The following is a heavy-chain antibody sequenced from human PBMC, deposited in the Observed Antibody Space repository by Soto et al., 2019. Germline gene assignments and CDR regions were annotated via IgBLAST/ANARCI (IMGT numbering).Heavy chain of an antibody. CDR2: MSGSSSTT. CDR3: AKNQERELPRVIDF. D-gene: IGHD1-7*01. Sequence: GGSLRLSCATSGLTFSNYAMSWVRQAPGGGLEWVSSMSGSSSTTYYADSVRGRLTISRDRSKNTLYLQMSSLRAEDTALYYCAKNQERELPRVIDFWGQGTLVTVSS. J-gene: IGHJ4*02. CDR1: GLTFSNYA. V-gene: IGHV3-23*01.